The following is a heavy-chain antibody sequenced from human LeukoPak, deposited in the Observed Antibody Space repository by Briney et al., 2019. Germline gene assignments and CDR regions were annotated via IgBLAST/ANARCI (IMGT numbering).Heavy chain of an antibody. D-gene: IGHD5-24*01. CDR2: FSGSGGGT. CDR3: ARSGYNRFDY. Sequence: PGGSLRLSCAASGFPVSDNYMSWVRQAPGKGLEWVSAFSGSGGGTYYADSVKGRFTISRDNSKSTLYLQMTSLRAEDTAVYYCARSGYNRFDYWGQGTLVTVSS. J-gene: IGHJ4*02. CDR1: GFPVSDNY. V-gene: IGHV3-23*01.